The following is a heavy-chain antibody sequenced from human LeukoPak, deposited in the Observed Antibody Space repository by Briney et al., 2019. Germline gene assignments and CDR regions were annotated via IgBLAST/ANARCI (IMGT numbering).Heavy chain of an antibody. Sequence: ASVKVSCKASGYTFTTYYMHWVRQAPGQGLEWMGIIDPSGGSTSYAQKFQGRVTMTRDMSTSTVYMELSSLRPEDTAVYYCASSSGPHLPFDYWGQGTLVTVSS. V-gene: IGHV1-46*01. J-gene: IGHJ4*02. D-gene: IGHD3-22*01. CDR2: IDPSGGST. CDR1: GYTFTTYY. CDR3: ASSSGPHLPFDY.